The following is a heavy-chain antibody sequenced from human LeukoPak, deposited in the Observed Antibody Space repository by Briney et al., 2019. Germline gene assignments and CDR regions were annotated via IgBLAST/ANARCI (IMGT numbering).Heavy chain of an antibody. CDR1: GFTFSSYS. D-gene: IGHD3-16*01. CDR3: ARDGARGTYYYGMDV. J-gene: IGHJ6*04. CDR2: ISSSSSYI. V-gene: IGHV3-21*01. Sequence: GGSLRLSCAASGFTFSSYSVNWVRQAPGKGLEWVSSISSSSSYIYYADSVKGRFTISRDNAKNSLYLQMNSLRAEDTAVYYCARDGARGTYYYGMDVWGKGTTVTVSS.